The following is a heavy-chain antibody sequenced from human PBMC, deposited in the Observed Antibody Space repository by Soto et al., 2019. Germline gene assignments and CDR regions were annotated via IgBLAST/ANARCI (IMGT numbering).Heavy chain of an antibody. CDR1: GFTFDDYA. Sequence: EVQLVESGGGFVQPGRSLRLSCAASGFTFDDYAMHWVRQAPGKGLEWVSGISWNRGSIGYADSVKGRFTISSDNAKNSLYLQLNSLRAEDTALYYCAKDMSSSWYAFHRAFDIWGQGTMVTVSS. CDR3: AKDMSSSWYAFHRAFDI. V-gene: IGHV3-9*01. J-gene: IGHJ3*02. D-gene: IGHD6-13*01. CDR2: ISWNRGSI.